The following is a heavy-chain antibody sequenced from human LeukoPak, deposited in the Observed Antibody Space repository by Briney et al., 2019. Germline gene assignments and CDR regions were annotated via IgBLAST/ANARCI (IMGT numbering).Heavy chain of an antibody. CDR1: GGSFSGYY. V-gene: IGHV4-34*01. J-gene: IGHJ6*03. Sequence: KPSETLSLTCAVYGGSFSGYYWSWIRQPPGKGLEWIGEINHSGSTNYNPSLKSRVTISVDTSKNQFSLKLSSVTAADTAVYYCARATPGVPATPNYYYMDVWGKGTTVTVSS. CDR3: ARATPGVPATPNYYYMDV. CDR2: INHSGST. D-gene: IGHD2-15*01.